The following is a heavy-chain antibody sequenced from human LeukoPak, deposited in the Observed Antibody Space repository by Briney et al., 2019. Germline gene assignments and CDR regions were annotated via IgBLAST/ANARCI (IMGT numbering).Heavy chain of an antibody. CDR2: ISAYNGNT. V-gene: IGHV1-18*01. J-gene: IGHJ4*02. Sequence: ASVKVSCKASGYTFTSYGISWVRQAPRQGLEWMGWISAYNGNTNYAQKLQGRVTMTTDTSTSTAHMELRSLRSDDTAVYYCARALTIFDYWGQGTLVTVSS. CDR1: GYTFTSYG. D-gene: IGHD1-14*01. CDR3: ARALTIFDY.